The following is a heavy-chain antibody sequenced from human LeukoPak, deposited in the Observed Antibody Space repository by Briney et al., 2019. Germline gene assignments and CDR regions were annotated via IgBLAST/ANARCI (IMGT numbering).Heavy chain of an antibody. J-gene: IGHJ4*02. V-gene: IGHV1-2*02. CDR2: INPNSGGT. Sequence: ASVKVSCKASGYTFTGYYMHWVRQAPGQGLEWMGWINPNSGGTNYAQKFQGRLTMTRDTSISTAYMELSRLRSDDAAVYYCARARRLRLLEWLLFYWGQGTLVTVSS. D-gene: IGHD3-3*01. CDR1: GYTFTGYY. CDR3: ARARRLRLLEWLLFY.